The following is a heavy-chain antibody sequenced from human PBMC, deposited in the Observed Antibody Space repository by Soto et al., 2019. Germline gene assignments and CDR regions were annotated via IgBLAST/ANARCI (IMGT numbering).Heavy chain of an antibody. V-gene: IGHV3-15*07. CDR3: TTEIYSSSWFSPASPPNWFDP. Sequence: GGSLRLSCAASGFTFSNAWMNWVRQAPGKGLEWVGRIKSKTDGGTTDYAAPVKGRFTISRDDSKNTLYLQMNSLKTEDTAVYYCTTEIYSSSWFSPASPPNWFDPWGQGTLVTVSS. J-gene: IGHJ5*02. D-gene: IGHD6-13*01. CDR1: GFTFSNAW. CDR2: IKSKTDGGTT.